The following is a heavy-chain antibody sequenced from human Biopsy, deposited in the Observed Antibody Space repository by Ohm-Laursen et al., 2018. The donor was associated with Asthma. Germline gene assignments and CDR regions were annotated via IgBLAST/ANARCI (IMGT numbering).Heavy chain of an antibody. V-gene: IGHV3-30*01. Sequence: SLRLSCTASGFAYEMRWVRQAPGKGLEWVGVISKDASTQDYADSVKGRFTMARDNSKNTLDLQMNSLREEDTAVYYCVRDGTDDAFDIWGQGTVVSVSS. D-gene: IGHD1-1*01. CDR2: ISKDASTQ. CDR3: VRDGTDDAFDI. CDR1: GFAYE. J-gene: IGHJ3*02.